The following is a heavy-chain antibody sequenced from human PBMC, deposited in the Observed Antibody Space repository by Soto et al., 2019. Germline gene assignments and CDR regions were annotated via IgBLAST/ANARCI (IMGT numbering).Heavy chain of an antibody. CDR2: INPNSGGT. Sequence: ASVKVSCKASGYIFTGYYMHWVRQAPGQGLEWMGWINPNSGGTNYAQKFQGRVTMIRDTSISTAYMELSRLRSDDTAVYYCARDQYYYDSSGYSLAEYFQHWGQGTLVTVSS. CDR3: ARDQYYYDSSGYSLAEYFQH. V-gene: IGHV1-2*02. D-gene: IGHD3-22*01. J-gene: IGHJ1*01. CDR1: GYIFTGYY.